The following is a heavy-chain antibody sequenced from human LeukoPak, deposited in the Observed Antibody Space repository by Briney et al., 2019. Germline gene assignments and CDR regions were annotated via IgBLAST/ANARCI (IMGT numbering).Heavy chain of an antibody. J-gene: IGHJ4*02. CDR3: ARAIYPYYSMMGLNGLDY. CDR2: ISSSGSTI. V-gene: IGHV3-11*01. Sequence: PGGSLRLSCAASGFSFSKAWMNWVRQAPGKGLEWVSYISSSGSTIYYADSVKGRFTISRDNAKNSLYLQMNSLRAEDTAVYYCARAIYPYYSMMGLNGLDYWGQGTLVTVSS. D-gene: IGHD3-10*01. CDR1: GFSFSKAW.